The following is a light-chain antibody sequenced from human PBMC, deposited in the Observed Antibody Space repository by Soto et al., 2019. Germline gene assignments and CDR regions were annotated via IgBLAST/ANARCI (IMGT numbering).Light chain of an antibody. CDR3: CSYTSRSTLV. Sequence: QSALTQPRSVSGSPGQSVTISCTGTSSDVGGYNYVSWYQQHPDKAPKLIIFEVTDRPSGVSNRFSGSKSGNTASLTISGLQSEDEAEYYCCSYTSRSTLVFGGGTKVTVL. CDR1: SSDVGGYNY. V-gene: IGLV2-14*01. CDR2: EVT. J-gene: IGLJ2*01.